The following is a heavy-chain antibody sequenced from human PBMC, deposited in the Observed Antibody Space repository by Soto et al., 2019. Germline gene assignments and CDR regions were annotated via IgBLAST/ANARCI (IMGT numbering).Heavy chain of an antibody. CDR3: ARNYYDSSGYYIINYYFDY. CDR1: GYTFTSYY. J-gene: IGHJ4*02. Sequence: ASVKVSCKASGYTFTSYYMHWVRQAPGQGLEWMGIINPSGGSTSYAQKFQGRVTMTRDTPTSTVYMELSSLRSEDTAVYYCARNYYDSSGYYIINYYFDYWGQGTLVTVSS. V-gene: IGHV1-46*01. D-gene: IGHD3-22*01. CDR2: INPSGGST.